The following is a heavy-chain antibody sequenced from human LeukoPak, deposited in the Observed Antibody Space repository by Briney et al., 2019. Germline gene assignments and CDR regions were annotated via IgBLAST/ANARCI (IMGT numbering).Heavy chain of an antibody. D-gene: IGHD3-10*01. V-gene: IGHV4-38-2*01. J-gene: IGHJ4*02. Sequence: SETLSLTCAVSDYSISSGYYWGWIRKPPGKGLEWIGSIHHSGRTYSNPSLKSRVTISVDTSENQFSLKLSSVTAADTAVYYCARLVYNGSGIYHYFDYWGQGTLVTVSS. CDR3: ARLVYNGSGIYHYFDY. CDR1: DYSISSGYY. CDR2: IHHSGRT.